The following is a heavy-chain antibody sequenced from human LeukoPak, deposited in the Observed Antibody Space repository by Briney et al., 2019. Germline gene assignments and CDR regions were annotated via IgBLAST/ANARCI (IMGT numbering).Heavy chain of an antibody. CDR3: ASHYDILTGYPDAFDI. J-gene: IGHJ3*02. Sequence: PGGSLRLSCAASGFTVSSNYMSWVRQAPGKGLEWVSVIYSGGSTYYADSVKGRFTISRDNSKNTLYLQMNSPRAEDTAVYYCASHYDILTGYPDAFDIWGQGTMVTVSS. V-gene: IGHV3-66*04. CDR2: IYSGGST. CDR1: GFTVSSNY. D-gene: IGHD3-9*01.